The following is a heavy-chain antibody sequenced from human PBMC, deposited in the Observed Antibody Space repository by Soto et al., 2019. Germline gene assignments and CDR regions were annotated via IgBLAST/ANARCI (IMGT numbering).Heavy chain of an antibody. V-gene: IGHV3-30*18. D-gene: IGHD3-3*01. J-gene: IGHJ4*02. CDR1: GFTFSNYG. CDR3: AKARTYYDFWSGYFDY. CDR2: TSYDGSNK. Sequence: GGSLRLSCAASGFTFSNYGMHWVRQAPGKGLEWVAVTSYDGSNKYYADSVKGRFTISRDNSKNTVYLQMNSLRTEDTAVYYCAKARTYYDFWSGYFDYWGQGAAVTVSS.